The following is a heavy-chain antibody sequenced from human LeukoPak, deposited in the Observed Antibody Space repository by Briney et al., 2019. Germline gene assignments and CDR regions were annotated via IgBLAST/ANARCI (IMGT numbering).Heavy chain of an antibody. Sequence: ASVKVSCKASGYTFTGYYMHWVRQAPGQGLEWMGWINPNSGGTNYAQKFQGRVTMTRDTSISTAYMEPSRLRSDDTAVYYCARSPGSDYVWGSYRSYYYYYMDVWGKGTTVTVSS. D-gene: IGHD3-16*02. J-gene: IGHJ6*03. CDR1: GYTFTGYY. CDR2: INPNSGGT. V-gene: IGHV1-2*02. CDR3: ARSPGSDYVWGSYRSYYYYYMDV.